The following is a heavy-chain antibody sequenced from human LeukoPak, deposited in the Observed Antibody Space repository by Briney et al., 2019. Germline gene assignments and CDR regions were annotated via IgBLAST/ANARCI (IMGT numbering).Heavy chain of an antibody. Sequence: PSETLSLTCTVSGGSISSYYWSWIRQPPGKGLEWIGYIYTSGSTNYNPSLKSRVTISVDTSKNQFSLKLSSATAADTAVYYCARSRGLRHYYYYYMDVWGKGTTVTVSS. CDR1: GGSISSYY. V-gene: IGHV4-4*09. CDR3: ARSRGLRHYYYYYMDV. CDR2: IYTSGST. J-gene: IGHJ6*03. D-gene: IGHD4-17*01.